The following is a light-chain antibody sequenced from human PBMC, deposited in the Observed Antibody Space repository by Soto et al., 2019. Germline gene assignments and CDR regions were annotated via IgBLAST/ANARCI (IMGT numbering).Light chain of an antibody. CDR2: DVS. J-gene: IGLJ1*01. CDR3: GSYSTSSTLYV. V-gene: IGLV2-14*03. Sequence: QSALTQPASVSGSPGQSITISCTGTSRDFGGYNHVSWYQQHPGKAPKLMIYDVSNRPSGVSNRFSGSKSANTASLTISGLQAEDEADYYCGSYSTSSTLYVFGTGTKVTVL. CDR1: SRDFGGYNH.